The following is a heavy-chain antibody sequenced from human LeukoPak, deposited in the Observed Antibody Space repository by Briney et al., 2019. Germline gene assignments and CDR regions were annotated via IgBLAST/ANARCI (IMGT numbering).Heavy chain of an antibody. CDR3: ARGDVDTEEDY. CDR2: ISSSGSTI. Sequence: GGSLRLSCAGSGFTFSDYYMSWIRQAPGKGLEWVSYISSSGSTIYYADSVKGRFTISRDNAKNSLYLQRNSLRAEDTAVYYCARGDVDTEEDYWGQGTLVTVSS. CDR1: GFTFSDYY. V-gene: IGHV3-11*01. D-gene: IGHD5-18*01. J-gene: IGHJ4*02.